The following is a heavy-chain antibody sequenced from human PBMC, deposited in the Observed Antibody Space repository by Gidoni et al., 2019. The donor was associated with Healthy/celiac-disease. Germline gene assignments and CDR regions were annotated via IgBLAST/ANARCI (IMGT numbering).Heavy chain of an antibody. J-gene: IGHJ4*02. CDR1: GFTFSSYA. D-gene: IGHD5-12*01. V-gene: IGHV3-23*01. CDR2: ISCGGGST. CDR3: AKGNVDIVAPYGRHFDY. Sequence: EVQLLESGGGLVQPGGSLRLTCAASGFTFSSYAMSWVRQAPGKGLEWVAAISCGGGSTYYADSVKGLFTISRDNSKNTLYLQMNSLRAEDTAVYYCAKGNVDIVAPYGRHFDYWGQGTLVTVSS.